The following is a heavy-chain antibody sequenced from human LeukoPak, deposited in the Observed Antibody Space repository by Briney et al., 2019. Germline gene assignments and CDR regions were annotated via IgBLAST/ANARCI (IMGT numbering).Heavy chain of an antibody. CDR1: GGSFSGYY. D-gene: IGHD3-10*01. CDR2: INHSGST. J-gene: IGHJ4*02. CDR3: ARGDPYYYGSGSYYNAPYYFDY. V-gene: IGHV4-34*01. Sequence: SETLSLTCAVYGGSFSGYYWSWIRQPPGKGLEWIGEINHSGSTNYNPSLKSRVTISVDTSKNQFSLKLSSVTAADTAVYYCARGDPYYYGSGSYYNAPYYFDYWGQGTLVTVSS.